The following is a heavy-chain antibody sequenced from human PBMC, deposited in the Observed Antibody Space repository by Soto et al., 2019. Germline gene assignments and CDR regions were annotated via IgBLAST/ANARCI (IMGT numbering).Heavy chain of an antibody. CDR1: GDSIRSGDYY. Sequence: PSETLSLTCTVSGDSIRSGDYYWSWIRQPPGKGLEWIASMYYSGSTFYNPSLKSRVTISLDTSKNQVSLKLSSVTAADTAVYFCARVGSYGRMPFDPWGRGTLVTVSS. CDR3: ARVGSYGRMPFDP. CDR2: MYYSGST. D-gene: IGHD1-26*01. V-gene: IGHV4-30-4*01. J-gene: IGHJ5*02.